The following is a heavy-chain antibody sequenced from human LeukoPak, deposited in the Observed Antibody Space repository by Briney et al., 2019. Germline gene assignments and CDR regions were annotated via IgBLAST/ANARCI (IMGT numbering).Heavy chain of an antibody. V-gene: IGHV4-34*01. Sequence: PSETLSLTCAVYGGSFSGYYWSWIRQPPGKGLEWIGEINHSGSTYYNPSLKSRVTISVDTSKDQFSLNLSSVTAADTAVYYCARHDYGPNWFDPWGQGTLVTVSS. CDR3: ARHDYGPNWFDP. J-gene: IGHJ5*02. CDR2: INHSGST. D-gene: IGHD4-17*01. CDR1: GGSFSGYY.